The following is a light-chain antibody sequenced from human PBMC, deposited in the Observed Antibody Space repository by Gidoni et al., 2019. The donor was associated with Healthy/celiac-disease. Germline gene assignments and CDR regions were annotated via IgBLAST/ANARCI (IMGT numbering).Light chain of an antibody. V-gene: IGKV3-20*01. CDR2: GAS. J-gene: IGKJ5*01. Sequence: IVLTQSPGTLSLSPGERATLSCRASQSVSSSYLAWYQQNPGQAPRLLIYGASSRATGIPDRFSGSGSGTDFTITISRLEPEDFAVYYCQQYGSSPTFGQGTRLEIK. CDR1: QSVSSSY. CDR3: QQYGSSPT.